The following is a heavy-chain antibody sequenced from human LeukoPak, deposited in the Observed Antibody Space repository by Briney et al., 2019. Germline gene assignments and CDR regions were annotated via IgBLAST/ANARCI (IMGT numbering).Heavy chain of an antibody. Sequence: PGGSLRLSCAASGFTFSSYGMHWVRQAPGKGLEWVAFIRYDGSNKYYADSVKGRFTISRDNSKNTLYLQMNSLRAEDTAVYYCAQGVAYYDFWSGYYTVDYWGQGTLVTVSS. J-gene: IGHJ4*02. D-gene: IGHD3-3*01. CDR1: GFTFSSYG. CDR2: IRYDGSNK. V-gene: IGHV3-30*02. CDR3: AQGVAYYDFWSGYYTVDY.